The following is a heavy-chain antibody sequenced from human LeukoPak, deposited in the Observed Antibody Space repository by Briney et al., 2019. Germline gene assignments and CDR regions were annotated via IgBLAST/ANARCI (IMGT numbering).Heavy chain of an antibody. D-gene: IGHD5-24*01. CDR3: ARETPMMATIDY. CDR1: GGSISSSSYY. J-gene: IGHJ4*02. V-gene: IGHV4-39*07. Sequence: SETLSLTCTVSGGSISSSSYYWGWIRQPPGKGLEWIGSIYYSGSTYYNPSLKSRVTISVDTSKNQFSLKLSSVTVADTAVYYCARETPMMATIDYWGQGTLVTVSS. CDR2: IYYSGST.